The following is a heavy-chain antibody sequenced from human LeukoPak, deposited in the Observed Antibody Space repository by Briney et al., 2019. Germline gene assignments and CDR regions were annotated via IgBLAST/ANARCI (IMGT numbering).Heavy chain of an antibody. Sequence: PGGSLRLSCAASGFTFSSYAMSWVRQAPGKGLEWVSAINGSGGSTYYADSVKGRFTISRDNAKNSLYLQMNSLRAEDTAVYYCASGAVRELPPESNWFDPWGQGTLVTVSS. CDR1: GFTFSSYA. J-gene: IGHJ5*02. CDR2: INGSGGST. D-gene: IGHD1-26*01. CDR3: ASGAVRELPPESNWFDP. V-gene: IGHV3-23*01.